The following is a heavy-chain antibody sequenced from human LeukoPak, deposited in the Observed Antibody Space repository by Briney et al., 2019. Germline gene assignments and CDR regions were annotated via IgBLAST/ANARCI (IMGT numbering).Heavy chain of an antibody. J-gene: IGHJ4*02. D-gene: IGHD6-19*01. CDR1: GFTFSNYA. CDR3: AKGLAGYTSGWYGIFDY. V-gene: IGHV3-30-3*01. CDR2: FSYDGNSK. Sequence: GGSLRLSCAASGFTFSNYAIHWVRQAPGKGLEWVTLFSYDGNSKYYADSVKGRFTISRDNSKNTLYPQMNSLTAEDTAVFYCAKGLAGYTSGWYGIFDYWGQGALVTVSS.